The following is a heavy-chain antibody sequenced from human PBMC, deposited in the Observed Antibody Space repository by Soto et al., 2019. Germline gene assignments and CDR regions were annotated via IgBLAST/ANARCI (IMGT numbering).Heavy chain of an antibody. CDR3: ASGIPAVVGSGGSCYHDWCYP. CDR1: GGTFSSYA. J-gene: IGHJ5*02. CDR2: IIPIFGTA. D-gene: IGHD2-15*01. V-gene: IGHV1-69*01. Sequence: GASVKVSCKGSGGTFSSYAISWVRQAPGQGLEWMGGIIPIFGTANYAQKFQGRVTITADESTSTAYMELSSLRSEDTAVYYCASGIPAVVGSGGSCYHDWCYPWGKETL.